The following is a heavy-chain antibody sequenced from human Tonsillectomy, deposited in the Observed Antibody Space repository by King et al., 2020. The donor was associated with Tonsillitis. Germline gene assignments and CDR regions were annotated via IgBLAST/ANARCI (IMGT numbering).Heavy chain of an antibody. CDR2: MNPNSGNT. CDR3: ARSGMRGYCSGGSCYSADYYYYYGMDV. Sequence: QLVQSGAEVKKPGASVKVSCKASGYTFTSYDINWVRQATGQGLEWMGWMNPNSGNTGYAQKFQDRVTMTRKTSISTAYMELSSLGSVDTAVYYCARSGMRGYCSGGSCYSADYYYYYGMDVWGQGTTVTVSS. CDR1: GYTFTSYD. V-gene: IGHV1-8*01. J-gene: IGHJ6*02. D-gene: IGHD2-15*01.